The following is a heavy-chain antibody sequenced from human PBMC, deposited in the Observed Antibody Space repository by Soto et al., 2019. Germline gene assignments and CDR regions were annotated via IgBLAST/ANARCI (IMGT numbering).Heavy chain of an antibody. D-gene: IGHD3-22*01. CDR1: GGSISSGGYY. J-gene: IGHJ4*02. Sequence: SETLSLTCTVSGGSISSGGYYWSWIRQHPGKGLEWIGYIYYTGSAYYNPSLKSRLTISVDTSNNQFSLKLSSVTAEDTAVYYCAREAYYHDRSGYLSKYFDSWGQGTLVTVYS. CDR3: AREAYYHDRSGYLSKYFDS. CDR2: IYYTGSA. V-gene: IGHV4-31*03.